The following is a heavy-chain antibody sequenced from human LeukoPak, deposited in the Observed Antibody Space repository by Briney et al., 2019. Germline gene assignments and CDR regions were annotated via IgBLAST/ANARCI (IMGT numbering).Heavy chain of an antibody. D-gene: IGHD6-13*01. V-gene: IGHV3-21*01. CDR2: ISSSSSYI. CDR1: GFTFSSYS. J-gene: IGHJ4*02. Sequence: GGSLRLSCAASGFTFSSYSMNWVRQAPGKGLEWVSSISSSSSYIHYADSVKGRFTISRDNAKNSLYLQMNSLRAEDTAVYYCARLLVGAAGDYWGQGTLVTVSS. CDR3: ARLLVGAAGDY.